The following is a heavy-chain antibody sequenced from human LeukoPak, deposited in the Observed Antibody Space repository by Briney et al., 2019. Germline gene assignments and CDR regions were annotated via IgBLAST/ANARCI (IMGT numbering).Heavy chain of an antibody. CDR1: GFTFSSYE. Sequence: GGSLRLSCAASGFTFSSYEMNWVRQPPGKGLEWGAFIRYDGSNKYYADSVKGRFTISRDNSKNTLYLQMNSLRAEDTAVYYCAKDLTSGGYSSEGIDYWGQGTLVTVSS. CDR2: IRYDGSNK. J-gene: IGHJ4*02. D-gene: IGHD6-19*01. CDR3: AKDLTSGGYSSEGIDY. V-gene: IGHV3-30*02.